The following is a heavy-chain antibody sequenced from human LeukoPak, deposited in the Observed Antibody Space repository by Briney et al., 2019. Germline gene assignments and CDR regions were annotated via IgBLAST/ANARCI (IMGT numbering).Heavy chain of an antibody. CDR3: ARGNCSSTSCFFDY. Sequence: SGGSLRLSCAASGFTFSSYSMNWVRQAPGKGLEWVSSISGSSSYIYYADSVKGRFTISRDNAKNSLYLQMNSLRAEDTAVYYCARGNCSSTSCFFDYWGQGTLVTVSS. CDR1: GFTFSSYS. V-gene: IGHV3-21*01. D-gene: IGHD2-2*01. J-gene: IGHJ4*02. CDR2: ISGSSSYI.